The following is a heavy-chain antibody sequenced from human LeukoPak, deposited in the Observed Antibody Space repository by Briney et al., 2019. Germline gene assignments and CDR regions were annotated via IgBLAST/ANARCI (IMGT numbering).Heavy chain of an antibody. D-gene: IGHD1-26*01. V-gene: IGHV3-21*01. J-gene: IGHJ4*02. CDR3: ARAPLRGSYYLAFDFDY. CDR1: GFTFSSYS. CDR2: ISSSSSYI. Sequence: GGSLRLSCAASGFTFSSYSMNWVRQAPGKGLEWVSSISSSSSYIYYADSVKGRFTTSRDNAKNSLYLQMNSLRAEDTAVYYCARAPLRGSYYLAFDFDYWGQGTLVTVSS.